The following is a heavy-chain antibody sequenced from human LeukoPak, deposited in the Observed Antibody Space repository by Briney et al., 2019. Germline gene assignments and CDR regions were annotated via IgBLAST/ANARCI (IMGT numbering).Heavy chain of an antibody. J-gene: IGHJ6*03. CDR1: GYTFTSYD. Sequence: GASVKVSCKASGYTFTSYDINGVPQATGQGLEWRGWMNPNRGNTGYAQKFQGRVTMTRNTSISTAYMELSSLRSEDTAVYYCARGHCSSTSCRSENYYYYMDVWGKGTTVTVSS. CDR2: MNPNRGNT. CDR3: ARGHCSSTSCRSENYYYYMDV. V-gene: IGHV1-8*01. D-gene: IGHD2-2*01.